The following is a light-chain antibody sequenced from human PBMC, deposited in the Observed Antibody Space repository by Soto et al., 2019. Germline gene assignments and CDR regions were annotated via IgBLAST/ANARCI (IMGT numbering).Light chain of an antibody. Sequence: DIQMTQSPSSVSASVGETVTITCRASQPTASWLAWFQQKPGEPPKLLIYKTSSLDSGVPSRFSGSGSGTEFTLTISGLQADDFAPYYCQQYDSYSGTFGQGTKVDIK. V-gene: IGKV1-5*03. CDR2: KTS. CDR1: QPTASW. J-gene: IGKJ1*01. CDR3: QQYDSYSGT.